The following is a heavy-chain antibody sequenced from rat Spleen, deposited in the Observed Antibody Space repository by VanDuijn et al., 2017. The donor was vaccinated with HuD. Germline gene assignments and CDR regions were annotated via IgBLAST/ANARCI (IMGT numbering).Heavy chain of an antibody. Sequence: EVQLMESGGGLVQPGRSLKLSCAASGFTFSDYYMAWVRQAPKKGLEWVASISYEGSSSYYGDSVKGRFTISRDNAKSTLYLQMDSLRSEDTATYYCARDAYGGYSVGFAYWGQGTLVTVSS. CDR2: ISYEGSSS. V-gene: IGHV5-22*01. J-gene: IGHJ3*01. CDR3: ARDAYGGYSVGFAY. D-gene: IGHD1-11*01. CDR1: GFTFSDYY.